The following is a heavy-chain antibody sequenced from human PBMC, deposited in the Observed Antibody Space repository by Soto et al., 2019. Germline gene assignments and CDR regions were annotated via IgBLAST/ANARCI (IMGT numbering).Heavy chain of an antibody. CDR3: SRVDPGETSPFDH. Sequence: GVSVKASCKASGYIFTSYYLYWVHHAPGQGLEWMGWINPFDGSRMFAQSFQGRVTFTRDTSTSTVYMELSGLRSDDTAVYYCSRVDPGETSPFDHWGQGTLVTVSS. J-gene: IGHJ4*02. CDR2: INPFDGSR. V-gene: IGHV1-46*03. CDR1: GYIFTSYY. D-gene: IGHD3-10*01.